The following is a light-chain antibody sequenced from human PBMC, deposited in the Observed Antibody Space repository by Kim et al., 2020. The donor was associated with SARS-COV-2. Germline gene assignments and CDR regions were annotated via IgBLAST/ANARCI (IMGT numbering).Light chain of an antibody. V-gene: IGKV3D-15*01. CDR2: DAS. CDR3: QQYNNWPPFT. Sequence: SPGERATLSCRASQSVSSYLAWYQQKPGQAPRLLIYDASNRATGIPARFSGSGSGTEFTLTISSLQSEDFAVYYCQQYNNWPPFTFGPGTKVDIK. CDR1: QSVSSY. J-gene: IGKJ3*01.